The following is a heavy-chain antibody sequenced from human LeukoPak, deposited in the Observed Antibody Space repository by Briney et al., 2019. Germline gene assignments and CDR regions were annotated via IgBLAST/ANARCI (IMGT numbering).Heavy chain of an antibody. Sequence: PSETLSLTCAVYGVFFSGYYWSWIRQPPGKGLEWIGEINHSGSTNYNPSLKSRVTISVDTSKNQFSLKLTSVTAADTAVYYCARATLQLERRPFDYWGQGTLVTVSS. V-gene: IGHV4-34*01. D-gene: IGHD1-1*01. J-gene: IGHJ4*02. CDR1: GVFFSGYY. CDR3: ARATLQLERRPFDY. CDR2: INHSGST.